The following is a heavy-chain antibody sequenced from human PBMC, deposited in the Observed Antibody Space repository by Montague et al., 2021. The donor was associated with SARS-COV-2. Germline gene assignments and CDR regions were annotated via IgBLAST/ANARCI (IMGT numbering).Heavy chain of an antibody. D-gene: IGHD3-22*01. CDR1: GGSINAYY. J-gene: IGHJ4*02. CDR3: ARGRQHFNMIVVVMTGGEYYFDY. Sequence: SETLSLTWTVAGGSINAYYWTWIRQPPGKGLEWIGEINHRGTSNYNPSLKSRVSISVDTSKNQFSLYLGSVTAADTAVYYCARGRQHFNMIVVVMTGGEYYFDYWAQGTLVTVSS. CDR2: INHRGTS. V-gene: IGHV4-34*01.